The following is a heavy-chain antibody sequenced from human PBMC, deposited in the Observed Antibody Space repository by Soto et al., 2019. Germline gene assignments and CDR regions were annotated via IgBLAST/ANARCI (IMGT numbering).Heavy chain of an antibody. Sequence: PGGSLRLSCAASGFTFSSYGMHWVRQAPGKGLEWVAVIWYDGSNKYYADSVKGRFTISRDNSKNTLYLQMNSLRAEDTAVYYCARDGYCSGGSCYSYYYYGMDVSGQGTTVTVSS. J-gene: IGHJ6*02. CDR2: IWYDGSNK. CDR3: ARDGYCSGGSCYSYYYYGMDV. D-gene: IGHD2-15*01. CDR1: GFTFSSYG. V-gene: IGHV3-33*01.